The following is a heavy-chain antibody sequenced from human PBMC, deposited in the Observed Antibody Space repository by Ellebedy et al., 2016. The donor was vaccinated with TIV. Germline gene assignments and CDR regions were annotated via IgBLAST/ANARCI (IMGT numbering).Heavy chain of an antibody. CDR1: GYTFTTYD. V-gene: IGHV1-8*01. CDR2: MNPTSGNT. CDR3: ARGILIGSSTSRNPY. D-gene: IGHD6-6*01. J-gene: IGHJ4*02. Sequence: ASVKVSXXASGYTFTTYDIHWVRQAPGQGLEWIGWMNPTSGNTGYGQRFQGRVTMTRNNSINTAYMELTSLSSEDTAVYFCARGILIGSSTSRNPYWGQGTLVTVSS.